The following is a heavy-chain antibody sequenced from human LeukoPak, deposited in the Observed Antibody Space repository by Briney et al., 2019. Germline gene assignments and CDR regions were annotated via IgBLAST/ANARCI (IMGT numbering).Heavy chain of an antibody. J-gene: IGHJ5*02. Sequence: PGTSLRLSCVASGFMFRSYGMHWVRQAPGKGLEWVAVIWYDGSYKYYADSVKGRFTISRDNSNNTLFLQMNSLRAENTAVYYCATDSGYSRKTRFDPWGQGTLVTVSS. CDR1: GFMFRSYG. V-gene: IGHV3-33*01. CDR2: IWYDGSYK. CDR3: ATDSGYSRKTRFDP. D-gene: IGHD5-12*01.